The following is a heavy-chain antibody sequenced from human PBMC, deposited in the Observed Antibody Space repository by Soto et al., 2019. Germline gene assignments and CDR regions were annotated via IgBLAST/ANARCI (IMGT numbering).Heavy chain of an antibody. Sequence: EVQVVESGGGLVQPGGSLRLSCAASGFAFTAYWMTWVRQAPGKGLEWVANINEDGSDKYYVDSVRGRFTISRDNAKNSLFLQMNSLRVEDTAVYYCASRSRYYEYSGYFLSDYWGQGILVTVSS. CDR2: INEDGSDK. D-gene: IGHD3-22*01. J-gene: IGHJ4*02. CDR3: ASRSRYYEYSGYFLSDY. CDR1: GFAFTAYW. V-gene: IGHV3-7*05.